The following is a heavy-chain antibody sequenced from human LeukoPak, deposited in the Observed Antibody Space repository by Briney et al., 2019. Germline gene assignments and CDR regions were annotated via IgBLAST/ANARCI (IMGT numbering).Heavy chain of an antibody. D-gene: IGHD6-19*01. Sequence: GGSLRLSCVVSGFTFNRCWMNWVRQAPGKGLEWVAHINPDGRDTYYVDSVKGRFTISRDNAKNSLYLQMNSLRAEDTAVYYCARDRYSSGWHHEYYYYYYGMDVWGQGTTVTVSS. CDR2: INPDGRDT. V-gene: IGHV3-7*01. CDR3: ARDRYSSGWHHEYYYYYYGMDV. CDR1: GFTFNRCW. J-gene: IGHJ6*02.